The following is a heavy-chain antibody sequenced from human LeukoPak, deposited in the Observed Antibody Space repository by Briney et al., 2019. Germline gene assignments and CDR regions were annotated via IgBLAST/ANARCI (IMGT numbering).Heavy chain of an antibody. CDR2: IIPIFGTA. J-gene: IGHJ6*02. D-gene: IGHD2-15*01. V-gene: IGHV1-69*13. CDR1: GGTFSSYA. CDR3: ARGGDIVVVVAATHYYYYGMDV. Sequence: RASVKVSSKASGGTFSSYAISWVRQAPGQGLEWMGGIIPIFGTANYAQKFQGRVTITADESTSTAYMELSSLRSEDTAVYYCARGGDIVVVVAATHYYYYGMDVWGQGTTVTVSS.